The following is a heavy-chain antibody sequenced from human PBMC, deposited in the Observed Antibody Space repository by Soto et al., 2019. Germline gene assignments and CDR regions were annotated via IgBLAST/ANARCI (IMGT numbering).Heavy chain of an antibody. Sequence: SETLSLTCTVSGGSISSYYWSWIRQPPGKGLEWIGYIYYSGSTNYNPSLKSRVTISVDTSKNQSSLKLSSVTAADTAVYYCARAYDSSANYYYYGMDVWGQGTTVTVSS. CDR1: GGSISSYY. CDR3: ARAYDSSANYYYYGMDV. D-gene: IGHD3-22*01. V-gene: IGHV4-59*01. CDR2: IYYSGST. J-gene: IGHJ6*02.